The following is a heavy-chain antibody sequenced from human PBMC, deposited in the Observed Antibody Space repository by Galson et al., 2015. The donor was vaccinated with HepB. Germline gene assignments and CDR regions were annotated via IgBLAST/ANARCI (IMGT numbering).Heavy chain of an antibody. Sequence: SCKASGYTFTSYAMHWVRQAPGQRLEWMGWINAGNGNTKYSQKFQGRVTITRDTSASTAYMELSSLRSEDTAVYYCARGPRFNWNDYYYGMDVWGQGTTVTVSS. V-gene: IGHV1-3*01. CDR1: GYTFTSYA. D-gene: IGHD1-1*01. CDR2: INAGNGNT. J-gene: IGHJ6*02. CDR3: ARGPRFNWNDYYYGMDV.